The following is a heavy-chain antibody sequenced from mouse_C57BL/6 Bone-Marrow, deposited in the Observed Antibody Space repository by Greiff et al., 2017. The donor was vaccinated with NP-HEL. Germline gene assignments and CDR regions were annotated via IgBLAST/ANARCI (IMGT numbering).Heavy chain of an antibody. CDR3: ARDRGGAY. D-gene: IGHD3-1*01. Sequence: EVKLVESGGGLVKPGGSLKLSCAASGFTFSSYAMSWVRQTPEKRLEWVATISDGGSYTYYPDNVKGRFTISRDNAKNNLYLQMSHLKSEDTAMYYCARDRGGAYWGQGTLVTVSA. J-gene: IGHJ3*01. V-gene: IGHV5-4*01. CDR2: ISDGGSYT. CDR1: GFTFSSYA.